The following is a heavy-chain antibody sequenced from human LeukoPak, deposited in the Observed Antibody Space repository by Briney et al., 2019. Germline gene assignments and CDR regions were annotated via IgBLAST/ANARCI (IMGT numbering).Heavy chain of an antibody. Sequence: GGSLGLSCVASGITFSNYAVSWVRQAPEKGLDWVSVISGSAHKIRYADSVKGRFTISRDNSENIVYLQMNNLRAEDTAVYYCAGRVTGYSSGYVYWGQGTLVTVSS. CDR2: ISGSAHKI. V-gene: IGHV3-23*01. J-gene: IGHJ4*02. CDR3: AGRVTGYSSGYVY. CDR1: GITFSNYA. D-gene: IGHD5-18*01.